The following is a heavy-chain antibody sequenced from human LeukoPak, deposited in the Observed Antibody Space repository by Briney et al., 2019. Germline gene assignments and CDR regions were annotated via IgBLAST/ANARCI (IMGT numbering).Heavy chain of an antibody. J-gene: IGHJ4*02. D-gene: IGHD3-3*01. CDR3: ARGRITIFRVVIIAGNFDY. V-gene: IGHV1-8*03. CDR1: GYTFTSYD. Sequence: GASVKVSCKASGYTFTSYDINWVRQATGQGLEWMGWMNPNSGNTGYAQKFQGRVTITRNTSINTAYMELSSLGSEDSAFYYCARGRITIFRVVIIAGNFDYWGQGTLVTVSS. CDR2: MNPNSGNT.